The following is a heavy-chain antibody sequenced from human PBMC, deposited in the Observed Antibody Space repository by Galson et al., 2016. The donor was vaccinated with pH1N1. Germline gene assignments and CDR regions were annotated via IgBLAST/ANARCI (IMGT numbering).Heavy chain of an antibody. CDR3: ARDGIAAAGIRRDQNYFDY. Sequence: CAISGDSVSSNSAAWNWIRQSPSRGLEWLGRTYYRSKWYNDYAVSVKSRITINPDTSKNQFSLQLNSVTPEDTAVYYCARDGIAAAGIRRDQNYFDYWGPGPLVTVSS. CDR1: GDSVSSNSAA. CDR2: TYYRSKWYN. J-gene: IGHJ4*02. D-gene: IGHD6-13*01. V-gene: IGHV6-1*01.